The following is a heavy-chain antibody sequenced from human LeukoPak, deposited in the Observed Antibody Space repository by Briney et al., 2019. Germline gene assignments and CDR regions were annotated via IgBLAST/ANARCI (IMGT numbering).Heavy chain of an antibody. CDR1: GFTVSSNY. CDR3: AKERYSGYPFFDY. V-gene: IGHV3-53*01. CDR2: IYSGGST. J-gene: IGHJ4*02. Sequence: GGSLRLSCAASGFTVSSNYMSWVRQAPGKGLEWVSVIYSGGSTYYADSVKGRFTISRDNSKNTLYLQMNSLRAEDTAVYYCAKERYSGYPFFDYWGQGTLVTVSS. D-gene: IGHD5-12*01.